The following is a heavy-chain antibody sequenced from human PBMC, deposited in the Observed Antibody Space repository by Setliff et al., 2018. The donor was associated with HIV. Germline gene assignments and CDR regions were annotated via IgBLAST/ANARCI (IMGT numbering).Heavy chain of an antibody. V-gene: IGHV4-59*01. CDR3: ARNRVPSSL. Sequence: TLSLTCTVSGGSMSSYYWSWIRQPPGKGLEWIGSIHYTGSTDYNPSLKSRVTISLDTPKNQFSLKLNSVIAADTAVYYCARNRVPSSLWGQGTLVTVSS. CDR2: IHYTGST. D-gene: IGHD3-10*01. J-gene: IGHJ4*02. CDR1: GGSMSSYY.